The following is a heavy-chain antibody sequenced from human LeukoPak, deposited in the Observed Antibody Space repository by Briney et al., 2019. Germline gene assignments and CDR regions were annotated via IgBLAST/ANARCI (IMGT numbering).Heavy chain of an antibody. CDR3: ARTILWFGELSHFDY. D-gene: IGHD3-10*01. CDR2: INHSGST. Sequence: SETLSLTCTVSGASISSGSYYWSWIRQPPGKGLEWIGEINHSGSTHYNQSLKTRVTISVDTSKNQFSLRLSSVTAADTAVYYCARTILWFGELSHFDYWGQGTLVTVSS. J-gene: IGHJ4*02. CDR1: GASISSGSYY. V-gene: IGHV4-39*07.